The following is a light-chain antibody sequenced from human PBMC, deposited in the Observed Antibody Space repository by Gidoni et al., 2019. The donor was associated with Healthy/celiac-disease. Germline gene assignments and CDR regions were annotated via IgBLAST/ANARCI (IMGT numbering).Light chain of an antibody. CDR2: AAS. J-gene: IGKJ4*01. Sequence: EIQMTQSPSSRSASVGDRVTITCRASQSISSYLNWYQQKPGKAPKLLIYAASSLQSGVPSRFSGIGSGTDFTLTISSLQPAAFATYYCQQSYSTPLTFGGGTKVEIK. CDR1: QSISSY. V-gene: IGKV1-39*01. CDR3: QQSYSTPLT.